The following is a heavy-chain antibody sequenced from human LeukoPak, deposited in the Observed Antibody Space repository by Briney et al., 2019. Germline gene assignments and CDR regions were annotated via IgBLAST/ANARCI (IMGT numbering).Heavy chain of an antibody. V-gene: IGHV1-2*02. CDR3: ARSGSSWSLIIDY. Sequence: GASVRVSCKASGYTFTGYYMHWVRQAPGQGLEWMGWINPNSGGTNYAQKFQGRVTMTRDTSISTAYMELSRLRSDATAVYYCARSGSSWSLIIDYWGQGTLVTVSS. CDR1: GYTFTGYY. D-gene: IGHD6-13*01. J-gene: IGHJ4*02. CDR2: INPNSGGT.